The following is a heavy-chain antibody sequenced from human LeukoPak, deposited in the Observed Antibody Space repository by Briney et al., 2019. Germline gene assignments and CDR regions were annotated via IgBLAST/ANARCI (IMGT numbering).Heavy chain of an antibody. CDR3: ARGREMATIPVTYYFGY. CDR2: IYYSGST. V-gene: IGHV4-31*11. Sequence: PSETLSLTCAVSGGSISSGGYSWSWIRQPPGKGLEWIGYIYYSGSTYYNPSLKSRVTISVDTSKNQFSLKLSSVTAADTAVYYCARGREMATIPVTYYFGYWGQGTLVTVSS. CDR1: GGSISSGGYS. D-gene: IGHD5-24*01. J-gene: IGHJ4*02.